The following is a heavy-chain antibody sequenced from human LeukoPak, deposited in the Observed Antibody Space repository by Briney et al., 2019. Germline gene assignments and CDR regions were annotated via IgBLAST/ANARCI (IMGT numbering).Heavy chain of an antibody. J-gene: IGHJ4*02. D-gene: IGHD5-18*01. CDR2: IYYSGST. CDR3: ARLGGVDTAMVDY. V-gene: IGHV4-39*07. Sequence: SETLSLTCTVSGGSISSSSYYWGWIRQPPGKGLERIGSIYYSGSTNYNPSLKSRVTISVDTSKNQFSLKLSSVTAADTTVYYCARLGGVDTAMVDYWGQGTLVTVSS. CDR1: GGSISSSSYY.